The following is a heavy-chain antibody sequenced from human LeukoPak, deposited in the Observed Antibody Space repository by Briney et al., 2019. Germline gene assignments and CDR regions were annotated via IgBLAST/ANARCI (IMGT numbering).Heavy chain of an antibody. D-gene: IGHD6-13*01. Sequence: SGGSISSYYWSWIRQPXGKGLGWIGYIYYSGSTNYNPSLKSRVTISVDTSKNQFSLKLSSVTAADTAVYYCARGKGSSWPERWGQGTLVTVSS. CDR2: IYYSGST. V-gene: IGHV4-59*01. CDR1: GGSISSYY. J-gene: IGHJ4*02. CDR3: ARGKGSSWPER.